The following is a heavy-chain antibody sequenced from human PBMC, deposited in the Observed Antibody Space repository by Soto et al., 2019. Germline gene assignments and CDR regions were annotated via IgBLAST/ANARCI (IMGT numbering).Heavy chain of an antibody. CDR1: GYSFTDYH. CDR3: ARGDSTDCSNGVCSFFYNHDMDV. V-gene: IGHV1-2*04. J-gene: IGHJ6*02. D-gene: IGHD2-8*01. CDR2: INPKSGGT. Sequence: GASVKVSCKASGYSFTDYHIHWVRQAPGQGLEWLGRINPKSGGTSTAQKFQGWVTMTTDTSISTASMELTRLTSDDTAIYYCARGDSTDCSNGVCSFFYNHDMDVWGQGTTVTVSS.